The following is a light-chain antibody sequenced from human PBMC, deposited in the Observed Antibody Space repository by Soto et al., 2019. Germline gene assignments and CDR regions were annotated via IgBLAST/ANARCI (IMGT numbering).Light chain of an antibody. CDR3: QQYGSSPRT. CDR2: GAS. V-gene: IGKV3-20*01. CDR1: QSVSSSY. Sequence: EIVLTQSPGTLSLSPGERATLSCRASQSVSSSYLTWYQQKPGQAPRLLMYGASTRATGIPDRSSGSGSGTDFTLTISRLEPEDSAVYYCQQYGSSPRTFGQGTTVEIK. J-gene: IGKJ1*01.